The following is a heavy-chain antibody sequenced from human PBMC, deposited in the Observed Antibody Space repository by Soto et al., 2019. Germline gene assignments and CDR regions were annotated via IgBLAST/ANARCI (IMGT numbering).Heavy chain of an antibody. V-gene: IGHV1-3*01. J-gene: IGHJ4*02. CDR3: AKDTYYYSSSGYYVFDS. D-gene: IGHD3-22*01. CDR1: GYTFTSYA. Sequence: GASVKVSCKASGYTFTSYAIHWVRQAHGQRLEWMGWINAGNGNTNYADSVKGRVTISRDNSKDTVYLQMNSLRAEDTAVYYCAKDTYYYSSSGYYVFDSWGQGTLVSVSS. CDR2: INAGNGNT.